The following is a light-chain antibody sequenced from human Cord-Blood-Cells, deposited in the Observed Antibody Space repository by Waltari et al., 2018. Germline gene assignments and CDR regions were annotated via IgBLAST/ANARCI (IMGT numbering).Light chain of an antibody. CDR1: SSDVGSYNL. CDR3: CSYAGSSTFDVV. Sequence: QSALPQPASVSGSPGQSITISCTGTSSDVGSYNLVSWYQQHPGKAPKLMSYEGSKRPSGVSNRFSGSKSGNTASLTISGLQAEDEADYYCCSYAGSSTFDVVFGGGTKLTVL. J-gene: IGLJ2*01. V-gene: IGLV2-23*03. CDR2: EGS.